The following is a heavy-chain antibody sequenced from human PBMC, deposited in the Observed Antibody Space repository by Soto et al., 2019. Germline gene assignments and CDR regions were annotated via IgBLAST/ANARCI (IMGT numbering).Heavy chain of an antibody. V-gene: IGHV1-69*02. D-gene: IGHD5-12*01. J-gene: IGHJ1*01. CDR2: IIPILGIA. Sequence: SVKFSCKAFGGTFSRYTLNWVRQAPGQGLEWMGRIIPILGIANYAQKLQGRVTITADKSTSTAYMELSSLRSEDTAVYYCTSSPTNVDIVATEYFQHWGQGTLVTVSS. CDR1: GGTFSRYT. CDR3: TSSPTNVDIVATEYFQH.